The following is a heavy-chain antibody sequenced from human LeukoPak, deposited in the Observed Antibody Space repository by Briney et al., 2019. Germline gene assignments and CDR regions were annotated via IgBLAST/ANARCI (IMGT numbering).Heavy chain of an antibody. D-gene: IGHD3-10*01. CDR3: ARESAEYYYGSGSSFFDY. Sequence: PGGSLRLSCAASGFSFSSYNMNWVRPAPGKGPEWVSSITSSSSYIYYADSVKGRFTISRDNAKNSLYLQMNSLRAEDTALYYCARESAEYYYGSGSSFFDYWGQGTLVTVSS. CDR1: GFSFSSYN. V-gene: IGHV3-21*04. J-gene: IGHJ4*02. CDR2: ITSSSSYI.